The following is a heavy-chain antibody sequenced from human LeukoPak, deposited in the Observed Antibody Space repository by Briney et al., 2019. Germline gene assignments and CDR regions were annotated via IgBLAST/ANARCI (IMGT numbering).Heavy chain of an antibody. CDR3: ASVNWNVFSLWFDP. CDR1: GGSISSSSYY. J-gene: IGHJ5*02. CDR2: IYYSGST. V-gene: IGHV4-39*01. D-gene: IGHD1-1*01. Sequence: KPSETLSLTCTVSGGSISSSSYYWGWIRQPPGKGLEWIGSIYYSGSTYYNPSLKSRVTISVDTSKNQFSLKLSSVTAADTAVYYCASVNWNVFSLWFDPWGQGTLVTVSS.